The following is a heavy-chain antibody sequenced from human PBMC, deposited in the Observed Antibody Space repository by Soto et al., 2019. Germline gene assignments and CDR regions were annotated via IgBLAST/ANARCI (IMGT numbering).Heavy chain of an antibody. CDR2: IIPIFGTA. CDR1: GGTFSSYA. Sequence: SVKVSCKASGGTFSSYAISWVRQAPGQGLEWMGGIIPIFGTANYAQKFQGRVTITADESTSTAYMELSSLRSEDTAVYYCARGLTRTPSYYYYYGMDVWGQGTTVTVSS. V-gene: IGHV1-69*13. CDR3: ARGLTRTPSYYYYYGMDV. J-gene: IGHJ6*02.